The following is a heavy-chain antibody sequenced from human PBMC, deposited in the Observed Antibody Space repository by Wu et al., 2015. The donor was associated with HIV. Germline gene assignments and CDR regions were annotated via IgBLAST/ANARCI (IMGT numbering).Heavy chain of an antibody. V-gene: IGHV1-69*12. D-gene: IGHD3-22*01. J-gene: IGHJ4*02. CDR2: IIPIFKTA. Sequence: QVQLVQSGAEVKKPGSSVKVSCKASGGTFSSYAISWVRQAPGQGLEWMGGIIPIFKTANYAQKFQGRATLTADESTSTAYMELSSLRSEDTAVYYCAGRGNYYDSSGYHFDQWGQGTLVTVSS. CDR3: AGRGNYYDSSGYHFDQ. CDR1: GGTFSSYA.